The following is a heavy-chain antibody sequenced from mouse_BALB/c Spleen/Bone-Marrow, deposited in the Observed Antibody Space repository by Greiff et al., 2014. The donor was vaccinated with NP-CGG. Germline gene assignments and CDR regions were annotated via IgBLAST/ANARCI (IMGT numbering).Heavy chain of an antibody. J-gene: IGHJ4*01. V-gene: IGHV5-15*02. CDR3: AREGGAMDY. CDR1: GFTFSDYG. Sequence: EVQLVESGGGLVQPGGSRKLSCAASGFTFSDYGMAWVRQAPGKGPEWVAFTSNLAYSIYYADTVTGRFTISRENAKNTLYLEMSSLRSEDTAMYYCAREGGAMDYWGQGTSVTVSS. CDR2: TSNLAYSI.